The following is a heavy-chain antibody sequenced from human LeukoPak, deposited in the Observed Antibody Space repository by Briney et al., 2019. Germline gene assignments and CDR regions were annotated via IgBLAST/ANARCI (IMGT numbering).Heavy chain of an antibody. CDR1: GYTFTNNY. D-gene: IGHD6-13*01. CDR2: INPGDGST. V-gene: IGHV1-46*01. Sequence: GASVTVSCKASGYTFTNNYIHWVRQAPGQGLEWMGIINPGDGSTTYAQKFQGRVTMTRDTSTSTLYMELSSLKSEDTAVYYCARLFNGGYSTHFDCWGQGTLVTVSS. CDR3: ARLFNGGYSTHFDC. J-gene: IGHJ4*02.